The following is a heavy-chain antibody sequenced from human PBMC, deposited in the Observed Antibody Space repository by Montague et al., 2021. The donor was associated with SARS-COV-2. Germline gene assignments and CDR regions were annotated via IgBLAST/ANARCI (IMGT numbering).Heavy chain of an antibody. CDR2: IYYSGNT. CDR1: GGSISSRSYY. CDR3: AREGAVVGARRTFDI. J-gene: IGHJ3*02. Sequence: SETLSLTCTLSGGSISSRSYYWGWIRQPPGKGLEWIGGIYYSGNTYYNPSLKSRVTISVDTSKNQFSLKLTSVTAADTAVYFCAREGAVVGARRTFDIWGQGTMVTVSS. V-gene: IGHV4-39*07. D-gene: IGHD2-15*01.